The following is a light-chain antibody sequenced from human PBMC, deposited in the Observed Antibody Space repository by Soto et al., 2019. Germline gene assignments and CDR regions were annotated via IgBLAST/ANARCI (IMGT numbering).Light chain of an antibody. V-gene: IGKV1-27*01. CDR2: GAS. Sequence: DIQMTQSPSSLSASVGDRATISCRASQGIIDYLAWYQQKPGKPPKLLIYGASTLQSGVPSRFSGSGAGTDFSLTISSLQHYDVATYYCQKYDSAPQTFGPGTKVEIK. J-gene: IGKJ1*01. CDR3: QKYDSAPQT. CDR1: QGIIDY.